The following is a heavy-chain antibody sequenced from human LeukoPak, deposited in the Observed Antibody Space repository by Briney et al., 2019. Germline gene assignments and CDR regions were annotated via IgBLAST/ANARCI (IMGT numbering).Heavy chain of an antibody. Sequence: PGGSLRLSCAASGFTVRSIYMTWARQAPGKGLEWVSSFYSGGSSYYADSVKGRFIISRDSSTDSLYLQMNGLRVEDTAVYFCARDRGYGYGFFDYWGQGTLVTVSS. V-gene: IGHV3-53*01. D-gene: IGHD5-18*01. CDR2: FYSGGSS. CDR1: GFTVRSIY. CDR3: ARDRGYGYGFFDY. J-gene: IGHJ4*02.